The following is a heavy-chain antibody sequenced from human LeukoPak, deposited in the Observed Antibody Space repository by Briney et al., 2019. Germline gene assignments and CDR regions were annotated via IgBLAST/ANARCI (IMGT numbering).Heavy chain of an antibody. D-gene: IGHD6-19*01. Sequence: GGSLRLSCVASGFTFSSNGMHWVRQAPGKGLEWVSAISGSGGSTYYADSVKGRFTISRDNSKNTLYLQMNSLRAEDTAVYYCAKAGYSSGWYGVFDYWGQGTLVTVSS. V-gene: IGHV3-23*01. CDR3: AKAGYSSGWYGVFDY. CDR1: GFTFSSNG. J-gene: IGHJ4*02. CDR2: ISGSGGST.